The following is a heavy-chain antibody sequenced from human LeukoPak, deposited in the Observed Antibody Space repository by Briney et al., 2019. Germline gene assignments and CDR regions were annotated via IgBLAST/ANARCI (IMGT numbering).Heavy chain of an antibody. V-gene: IGHV3-30*18. CDR3: AKDWRAGTTVGYFDY. CDR2: ISYDGSNK. J-gene: IGHJ4*02. D-gene: IGHD1-1*01. Sequence: GGSLRLSCAASGFTFSSYGMHWVRQAPGKGLEWVAVISYDGSNKYYADSVKGRFTISRDNSKNTLYLQMNSLRAEDTAVYYCAKDWRAGTTVGYFDYWGQGTLVTVSS. CDR1: GFTFSSYG.